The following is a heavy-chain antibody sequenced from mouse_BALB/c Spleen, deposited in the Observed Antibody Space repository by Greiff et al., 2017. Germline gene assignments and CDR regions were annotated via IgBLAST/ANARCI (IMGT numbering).Heavy chain of an antibody. CDR2: ISTYNGNT. CDR3: ARHGGGNYGGFAY. J-gene: IGHJ3*01. V-gene: IGHV1-67*01. Sequence: QVQLQQSGPEVVRPGVSVKISCKGSGYTFTDYAMHWVKQSHAKSLEWIGVISTYNGNTNYNQKFKGKATMTVDTSSSTAYMQFSSLTTEDSAIYYCARHGGGNYGGFAYWGQGTLVTVSA. CDR1: GYTFTDYA. D-gene: IGHD2-1*01.